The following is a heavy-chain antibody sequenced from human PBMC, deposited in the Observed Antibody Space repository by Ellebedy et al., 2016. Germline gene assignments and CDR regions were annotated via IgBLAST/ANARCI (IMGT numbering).Heavy chain of an antibody. CDR1: GGSFSGYY. CDR2: INHSGST. Sequence: SETLSLTCAVYGGSFSGYYWSWIRQPPGKGLEWIGEINHSGSTNYNPSLKSRVTISVDTSKNQFSLKLSSVTPEDTAVYYCVRGRDSAFDYWGQGTLVTVSS. J-gene: IGHJ4*02. D-gene: IGHD1-26*01. V-gene: IGHV4-34*01. CDR3: VRGRDSAFDY.